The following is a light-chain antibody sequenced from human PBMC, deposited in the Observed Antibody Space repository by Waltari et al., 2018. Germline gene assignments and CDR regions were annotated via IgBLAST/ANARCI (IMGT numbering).Light chain of an antibody. CDR2: DIN. CDR1: SSDVGGYNY. V-gene: IGLV2-11*01. Sequence: QYALTQPRSVSGSPGQSVTTSCTGTSSDVGGYNYVSMYQQHPDKAPKLIIYDINKRPSGVPDRFSGSKSGNTASLTISGLQAEDEADYYCCSYVGSNIYWVFGGGTKLTVL. CDR3: CSYVGSNIYWV. J-gene: IGLJ3*02.